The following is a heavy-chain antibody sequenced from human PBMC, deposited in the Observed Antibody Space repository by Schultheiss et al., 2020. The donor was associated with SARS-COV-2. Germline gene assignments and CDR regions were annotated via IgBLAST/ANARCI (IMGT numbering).Heavy chain of an antibody. J-gene: IGHJ6*02. Sequence: SQTLSLTCTVSGGSISSGGYYWSWIRQPPGKGLEWIGFISNTGRTSYNPSLQSRVSISSDTSKREIYLRVSSVTAADTAVYYCAKDWVHSGYDSEGDSYYYGMDVWGQGTTVTVSS. D-gene: IGHD5-12*01. CDR3: AKDWVHSGYDSEGDSYYYGMDV. CDR2: ISNTGRT. V-gene: IGHV4-61*08. CDR1: GGSISSGGYY.